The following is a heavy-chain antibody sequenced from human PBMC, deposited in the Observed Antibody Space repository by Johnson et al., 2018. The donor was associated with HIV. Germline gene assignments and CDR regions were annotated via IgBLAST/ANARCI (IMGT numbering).Heavy chain of an antibody. CDR3: ARGDHYDSSGFYFGAAFDS. V-gene: IGHV3-7*03. Sequence: VQLVESGGGLVQPGGSLRLSCAVSGFTFSSHWMTWVRQAPGKGLEWVANIKTDGSEKYYVDSVKGRFTISIDNARNSVYLQMNSLRAEDTAVYYGARGDHYDSSGFYFGAAFDSWGQVTMVTFSS. D-gene: IGHD3-22*01. J-gene: IGHJ3*02. CDR2: IKTDGSEK. CDR1: GFTFSSHW.